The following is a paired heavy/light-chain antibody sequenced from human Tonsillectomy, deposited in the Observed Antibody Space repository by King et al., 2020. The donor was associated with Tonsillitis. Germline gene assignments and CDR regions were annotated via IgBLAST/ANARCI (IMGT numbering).Heavy chain of an antibody. J-gene: IGHJ3*01. CDR1: GYTFTTYA. V-gene: IGHV1-18*01. D-gene: IGHD3-3*01. CDR3: ARGRGILEWLLGVLDL. Sequence: QVQLVQSGAEVKKPGASVRVSCKASGYTFTTYAISWVRQAPGQGLEWMGWMSGHSGYATYSQKFQGRVTMTTDTSTSTAYMELRSLRSDDTAVYYCARGRGILEWLLGVLDLWGQGTMVTVSS. CDR2: MSGHSGYA.
Light chain of an antibody. Sequence: EIVLTQSPGTLSLSPGERATVSCRASQSVDSRYLAWYQQIPGQAPRLLISGASNRATGIPDRFSGSGSGTDFTLTISRLEPEDFAVYYCQQCSSSPWTFGQGTKVEVK. CDR1: QSVDSRY. CDR2: GAS. CDR3: QQCSSSPWT. V-gene: IGKV3-20*01. J-gene: IGKJ1*01.